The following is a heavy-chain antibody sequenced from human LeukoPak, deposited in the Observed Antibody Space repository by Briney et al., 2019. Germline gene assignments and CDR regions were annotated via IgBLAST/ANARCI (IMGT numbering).Heavy chain of an antibody. J-gene: IGHJ4*02. Sequence: SETLSLTCAVYGGSFSGYYWSWIRQPPGKGLEWIGEINHSGSTNYNPSLKSRVTISVDTSKNQFSLKLSSVTAADTAVYYCARVEGATLDYWGQGTLVTVSS. V-gene: IGHV4-34*01. CDR2: INHSGST. CDR3: ARVEGATLDY. CDR1: GGSFSGYY. D-gene: IGHD1-26*01.